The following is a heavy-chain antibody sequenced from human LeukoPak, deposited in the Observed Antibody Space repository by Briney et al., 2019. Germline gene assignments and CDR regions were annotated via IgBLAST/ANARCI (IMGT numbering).Heavy chain of an antibody. V-gene: IGHV3-23*01. CDR3: AKGVEDSGIYYYYYMDV. CDR1: GFTFSEYA. Sequence: GGSLRLSCAASGFTFSEYAISWVRQAPGKGLECVSSIIGSGAGTYYADSVKGRFTISRDNSKNTLYLQMNGLRAEDTAVYYCAKGVEDSGIYYYYYMDVWGKGTTVTVSS. J-gene: IGHJ6*03. D-gene: IGHD2-15*01. CDR2: IIGSGAGT.